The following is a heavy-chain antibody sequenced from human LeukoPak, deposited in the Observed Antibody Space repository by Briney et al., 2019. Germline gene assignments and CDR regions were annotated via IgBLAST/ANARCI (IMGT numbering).Heavy chain of an antibody. Sequence: GESLKISCKGSGYSFTSYWIGWGRQMPGKGLEWMGIIHPGDSDTRYSPSFQGQVTISADKSISTAYLQWSSLKASDTAMYYCARQESYYGSGSYYYYYGMDVWGQGTTVTVSS. V-gene: IGHV5-51*01. D-gene: IGHD3-10*01. CDR3: ARQESYYGSGSYYYYYGMDV. CDR1: GYSFTSYW. CDR2: IHPGDSDT. J-gene: IGHJ6*02.